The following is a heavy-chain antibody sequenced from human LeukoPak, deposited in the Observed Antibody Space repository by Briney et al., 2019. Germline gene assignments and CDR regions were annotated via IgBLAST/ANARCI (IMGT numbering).Heavy chain of an antibody. Sequence: SVKVSCTASGGTFSSYAISWVRQAPGQGLEWMGRIIPIFSIANYAQKFQGRVTITADKSTSTAYMELSSLRSEDTAVYYCAGMATPFLDYWGQGTLVTVSS. CDR2: IIPIFSIA. V-gene: IGHV1-69*04. CDR3: AGMATPFLDY. CDR1: GGTFSSYA. J-gene: IGHJ4*02. D-gene: IGHD5-24*01.